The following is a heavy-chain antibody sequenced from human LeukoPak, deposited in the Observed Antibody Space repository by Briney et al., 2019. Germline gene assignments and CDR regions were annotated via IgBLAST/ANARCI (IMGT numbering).Heavy chain of an antibody. J-gene: IGHJ4*02. CDR3: AREGGSGSWAFDY. V-gene: IGHV4-30-4*01. Sequence: SETLSLTCTVSGGSISSYYWSWIRQPPGKGLEWIGYIYYSGSTYYNPSLKSRVTISVDTSKNQFSLKLSSVTAADTAVYYCAREGGSGSWAFDYWGQGTLVTVSS. CDR2: IYYSGST. D-gene: IGHD3-10*01. CDR1: GGSISSYY.